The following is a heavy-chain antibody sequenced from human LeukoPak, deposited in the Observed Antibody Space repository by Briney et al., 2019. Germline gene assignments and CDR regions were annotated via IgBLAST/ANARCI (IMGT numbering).Heavy chain of an antibody. CDR2: IWSDGSNK. J-gene: IGHJ4*02. D-gene: IGHD3-10*01. CDR1: GFTFSDYG. CDR3: VRASGSFDY. Sequence: GGSLRLSCAASGFTFSDYGIHWVRRAPGKGLEWVAVIWSDGSNKYYADSVKGRFTISRDNSRKTLYLQMNSLRVEDTAVYYCVRASGSFDYWGQGTLVTVSS. V-gene: IGHV3-33*01.